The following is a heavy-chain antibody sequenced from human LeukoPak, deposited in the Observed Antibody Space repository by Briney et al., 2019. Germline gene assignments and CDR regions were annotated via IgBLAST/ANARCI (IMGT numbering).Heavy chain of an antibody. J-gene: IGHJ6*03. D-gene: IGHD6-19*01. CDR3: ARHPVEYSSGWYLNYYYYYMDV. CDR1: GGSISSSNW. CDR2: IYHSGST. Sequence: PSETLSLTCAVSGGSISSSNWWSWVRQPPGKGLEWIGEIYHSGSTNYNPSLKSRVTISVDKSKNQFSLKLSSVTAADTAVYYCARHPVEYSSGWYLNYYYYYMDVWGKGTTVTISS. V-gene: IGHV4-4*02.